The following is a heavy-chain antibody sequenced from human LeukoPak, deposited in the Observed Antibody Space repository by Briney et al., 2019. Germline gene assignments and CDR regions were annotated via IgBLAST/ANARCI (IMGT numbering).Heavy chain of an antibody. CDR3: AKVNIAVLG. D-gene: IGHD6-19*01. V-gene: IGHV3-48*01. Sequence: GGSLRLSCVVSGLNFNSYEMNWVRQAPGKGLEWISYISSGSSTLHYADSVKGRFTISRDNSKNTLYLQMNSLRAEDTAVYYCAKVNIAVLGWGQGTLVTISS. CDR1: GLNFNSYE. CDR2: ISSGSSTL. J-gene: IGHJ4*02.